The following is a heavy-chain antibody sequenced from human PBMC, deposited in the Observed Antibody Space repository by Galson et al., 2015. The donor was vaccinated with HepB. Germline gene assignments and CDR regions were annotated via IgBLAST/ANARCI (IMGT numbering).Heavy chain of an antibody. D-gene: IGHD3-3*01. CDR3: ATGAPLTICGVVTNNYYYYCMDV. CDR1: VFTFDDYA. Sequence: LRLSCAASVFTFDDYALHWVRQAAGKGLAWVSGISWNSGSIGYADSVKGRFTISRDNAKNSLYLQMNSLRAEDTALYYCATGAPLTICGVVTNNYYYYCMDVWGQGTTVTVSS. CDR2: ISWNSGSI. J-gene: IGHJ6*02. V-gene: IGHV3-9*01.